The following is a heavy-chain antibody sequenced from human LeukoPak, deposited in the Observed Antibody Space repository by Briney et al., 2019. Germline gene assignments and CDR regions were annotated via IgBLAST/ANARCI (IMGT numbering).Heavy chain of an antibody. D-gene: IGHD2-2*01. CDR2: ISGSDGST. V-gene: IGHV3-23*01. J-gene: IGHJ5*02. CDR3: AKDGPSSRLRISVPDS. CDR1: GFTFSNYA. Sequence: GGSLRLSCAASGFTFSNYAMSWVRQAPGQGREWVSAISGSDGSTYYADSVKGRFTISRDNAKTTLYLQMISLTAEATAVYYCAKDGPSSRLRISVPDSWGQGTLVTVSS.